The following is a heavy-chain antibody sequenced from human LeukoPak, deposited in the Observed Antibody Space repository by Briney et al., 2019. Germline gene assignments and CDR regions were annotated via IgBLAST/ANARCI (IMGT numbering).Heavy chain of an antibody. J-gene: IGHJ6*03. D-gene: IGHD3-3*01. CDR1: GFTFSDYY. Sequence: GGSLRLSCAASGFTFSDYYMSWIRQAPGKGLEWVSYISSSGSTIYYADSVKGRFTISRDNAKNSLYLQMNSLRAEDTAVYYCAKYDFFVIPGHMDVWGKGTTVTVSS. V-gene: IGHV3-11*01. CDR3: AKYDFFVIPGHMDV. CDR2: ISSSGSTI.